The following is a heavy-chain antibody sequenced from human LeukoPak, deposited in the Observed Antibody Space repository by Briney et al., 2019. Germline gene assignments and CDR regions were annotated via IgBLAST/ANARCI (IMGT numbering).Heavy chain of an antibody. Sequence: GGSLRLSCAASGFTFSSFAMSWVRQAPGKGLEWVSAISGGGGATFYAVSVKGRLSISRDNSQNTLYLQMNSLRAEDTALYYCAKASGIVGTDFDSWGQGTLVTVSS. CDR1: GFTFSSFA. CDR2: ISGGGGAT. D-gene: IGHD1-26*01. J-gene: IGHJ4*02. CDR3: AKASGIVGTDFDS. V-gene: IGHV3-23*01.